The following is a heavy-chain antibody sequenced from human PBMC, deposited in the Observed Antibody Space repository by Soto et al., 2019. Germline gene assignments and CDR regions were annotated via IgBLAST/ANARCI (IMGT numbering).Heavy chain of an antibody. CDR2: IYYAGST. J-gene: IGHJ5*01. V-gene: IGHV4-59*08. CDR3: ARHRGSLYYDFWSGYYTSEFGS. CDR1: GGSMISYY. Sequence: SETLSLTCTVSGGSMISYYWSWIRQPPGRGLEWIGFIYYAGSTKYNPSLNSRVTISVDTSKNQFSLKLSSVTAADTAVYYCARHRGSLYYDFWSGYYTSEFGSSGQVTLVTVSS. D-gene: IGHD3-3*01.